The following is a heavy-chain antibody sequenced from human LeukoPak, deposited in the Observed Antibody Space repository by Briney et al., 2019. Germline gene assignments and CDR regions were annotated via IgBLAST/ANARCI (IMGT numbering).Heavy chain of an antibody. Sequence: GGSLRLSCAASGFTFSSYAMHWVRQAPGKGLEWVAVISYDGSNKYYADSVKGRFTISRDNSKNTLYLQMNSLRAEDTAVYYCAKGPRVGYYYMDVWGKGTTVTVSS. V-gene: IGHV3-30-3*01. D-gene: IGHD3-10*01. J-gene: IGHJ6*03. CDR3: AKGPRVGYYYMDV. CDR2: ISYDGSNK. CDR1: GFTFSSYA.